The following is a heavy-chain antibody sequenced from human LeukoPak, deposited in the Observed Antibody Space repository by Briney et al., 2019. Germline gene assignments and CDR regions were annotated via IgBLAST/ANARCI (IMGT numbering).Heavy chain of an antibody. V-gene: IGHV3-48*04. CDR2: ISSGSSTI. J-gene: IGHJ6*02. CDR3: ARVAHFDRGMDV. CDR1: GFTFDSYS. D-gene: IGHD3-9*01. Sequence: PGGSLRLSCAASGFTFDSYSMKWVRQAPGKGLDWLSYISSGSSTIYYADSVKGRFTISRDNTKKTLYLEMNSLRAEDTAVYFCARVAHFDRGMDVWGQGTTVTVSS.